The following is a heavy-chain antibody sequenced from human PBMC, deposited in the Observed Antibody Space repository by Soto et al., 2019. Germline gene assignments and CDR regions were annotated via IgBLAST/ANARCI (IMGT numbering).Heavy chain of an antibody. V-gene: IGHV2-5*01. J-gene: IGHJ6*02. CDR2: IYWNDDK. D-gene: IGHD3-10*01. Sequence: SGPTLANPTHTLTLTCTFSGFSLRSSGVVVGWIRQSPGKALECLAVIYWNDDKRYSPSLQNRLTITKDTSKNQVVLTMTNMDPVDTGTYYCAHVMIRAGDMDVWGQGTTVTVSS. CDR1: GFSLRSSGVV. CDR3: AHVMIRAGDMDV.